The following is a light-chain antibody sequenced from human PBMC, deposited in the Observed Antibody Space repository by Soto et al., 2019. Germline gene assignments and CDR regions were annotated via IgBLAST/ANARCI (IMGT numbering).Light chain of an antibody. CDR1: SSDIGGYKY. J-gene: IGLJ2*01. CDR3: ASYTTSRTLV. CDR2: DVI. V-gene: IGLV2-14*03. Sequence: QSVLTQPASVSGSPGQSITISCAGTSSDIGGYKYVSWYQQYPGKAPKLMIYDVINRPSGVSDRFSGSKSGNTASLTISGLQAEDEADYYCASYTTSRTLVFGGGTQLTVL.